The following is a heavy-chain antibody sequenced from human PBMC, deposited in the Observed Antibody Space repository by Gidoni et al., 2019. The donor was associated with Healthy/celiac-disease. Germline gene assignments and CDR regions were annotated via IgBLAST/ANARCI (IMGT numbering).Heavy chain of an antibody. D-gene: IGHD1-1*01. CDR1: GYTFTSYG. J-gene: IGHJ4*02. V-gene: IGHV1-18*01. Sequence: QVQLVQSGAEVKKPGAAVKVSCKASGYTFTSYGISWVRQAPGPGLEWMGWISAYNGNTNYAQKLQGRVTMTTDTSTSTAYMELRSLRSDDTAVYYCARAPIKGNPKLYYFDYWGQGTLVTVSS. CDR3: ARAPIKGNPKLYYFDY. CDR2: ISAYNGNT.